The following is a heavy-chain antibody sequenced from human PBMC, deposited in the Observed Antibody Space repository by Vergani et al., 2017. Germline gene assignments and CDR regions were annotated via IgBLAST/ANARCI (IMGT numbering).Heavy chain of an antibody. CDR1: GFTFSDYY. CDR3: ARAPAAAGTPCAFDI. Sequence: VQLVESGGGLVKPGGSLRLSCAASGFTFSDYYMSWIRQAPGKGLEWVANIKQDGSEKYYVDSVKGRFTISRYNAKNSLYLQMNSLRAEDTAVYYCARAPAAAGTPCAFDIWGQGTMVTVSS. CDR2: IKQDGSEK. D-gene: IGHD6-13*01. V-gene: IGHV3-7*01. J-gene: IGHJ3*02.